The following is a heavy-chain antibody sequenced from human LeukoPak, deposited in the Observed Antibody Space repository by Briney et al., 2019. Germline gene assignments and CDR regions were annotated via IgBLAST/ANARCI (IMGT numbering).Heavy chain of an antibody. CDR2: INPNSGGT. CDR1: GYTLTDYY. V-gene: IGHV1-2*06. D-gene: IGHD2-15*01. Sequence: ASVKVSCTASGYTLTDYYMHWVRQAPGQGLEWMGRINPNSGGTNYAQKFQGRVTMTRDTSISTVYMELSRLRSDDTAVYYCAREVEGAHFDYRGQGTLVTVSS. J-gene: IGHJ4*02. CDR3: AREVEGAHFDY.